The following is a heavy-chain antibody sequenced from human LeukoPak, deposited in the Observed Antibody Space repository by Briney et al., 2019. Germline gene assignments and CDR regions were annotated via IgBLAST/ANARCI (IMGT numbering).Heavy chain of an antibody. D-gene: IGHD1-26*01. V-gene: IGHV1-69*05. CDR2: IIPIFGTA. CDR3: ARGAESWELFTLFDY. CDR1: GGTFSSYA. J-gene: IGHJ4*02. Sequence: SVKVSCKASGGTFSSYAISWVRQAPGRGLEWMGGIIPIFGTANYAQKFQGRVTITTDESTSTAYMELSSLRSEDTAVYYCARGAESWELFTLFDYWGQGTLVTVSS.